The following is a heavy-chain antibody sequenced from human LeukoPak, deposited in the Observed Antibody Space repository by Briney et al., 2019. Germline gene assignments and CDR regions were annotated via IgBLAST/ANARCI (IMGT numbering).Heavy chain of an antibody. J-gene: IGHJ4*02. V-gene: IGHV3-7*01. Sequence: GGSLRLSCAASGFTFGNYGMSWVRQAPGKGLEWVAKMDENGREIFYVDSVKGRFTISRDNAKNSLYLQMNRLRAEDTAVYYCARPRGCGTSRCNNFDYWGQGTLVTVSS. CDR1: GFTFGNYG. CDR3: ARPRGCGTSRCNNFDY. CDR2: MDENGREI. D-gene: IGHD2-21*01.